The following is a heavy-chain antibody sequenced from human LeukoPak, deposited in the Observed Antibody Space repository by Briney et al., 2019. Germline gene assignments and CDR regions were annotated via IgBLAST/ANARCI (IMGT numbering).Heavy chain of an antibody. CDR1: GFTFDDYA. J-gene: IGHJ4*02. CDR2: ISWNSGSI. Sequence: GGSLRLSCAASGFTFDDYAMHWVRQAPGKGLEWVSGISWNSGSIGYADSVKGRFTISRDNAKNSLYLQMNSLRAEDTALYYCAKGIGAVADVFGYWGQGTLVTVSS. V-gene: IGHV3-9*01. CDR3: AKGIGAVADVFGY. D-gene: IGHD6-19*01.